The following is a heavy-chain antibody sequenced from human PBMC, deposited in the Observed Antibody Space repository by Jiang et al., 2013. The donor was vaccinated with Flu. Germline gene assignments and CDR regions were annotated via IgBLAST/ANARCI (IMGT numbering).Heavy chain of an antibody. Sequence: SGAEVKKPGASVKVSCKASGYTFTSYGISWVRQAPGQGLEWMGWISAYNGNTNYAQKLQGRVTMTTDTSTSTAYMELRSLRSDDTAVYYCARDRGYDFWSGYPPGTDYWGQGTLVTVSS. V-gene: IGHV1-18*01. CDR2: ISAYNGNT. CDR1: GYTFTSYG. CDR3: ARDRGYDFWSGYPPGTDY. D-gene: IGHD3-3*01. J-gene: IGHJ4*02.